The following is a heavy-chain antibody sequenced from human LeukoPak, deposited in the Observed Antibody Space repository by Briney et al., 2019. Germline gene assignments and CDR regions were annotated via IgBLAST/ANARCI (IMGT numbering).Heavy chain of an antibody. V-gene: IGHV1-46*03. CDR2: TNLSGGST. CDR3: SKESEGWLDP. D-gene: IGHD3-10*01. J-gene: IGHJ5*02. CDR1: GYTFTSYY. Sequence: ASVNLSCTASGYTFTSYYIALIRQPPGPGLEWMGITNLSGGSTSYAQKFQGRVTMTRDTSTSTIYVEVSSLRLDDTAVYYCSKESEGWLDPCCQGTLVTVSA.